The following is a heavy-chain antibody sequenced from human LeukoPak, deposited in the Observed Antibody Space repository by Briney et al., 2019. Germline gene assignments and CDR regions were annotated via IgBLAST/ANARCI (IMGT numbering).Heavy chain of an antibody. J-gene: IGHJ6*02. Sequence: NASETLSLTCTVSGGSISSSSYYWGWIRQPPGKGLEWIGSIYYSGSTYYNPSLKSRVTISVDTSKNQFSLKLSSVTAADTAVYYCARDNIAVAADYYYYGMDVWGQGTTVTVSS. D-gene: IGHD6-19*01. CDR1: GGSISSSSYY. CDR3: ARDNIAVAADYYYYGMDV. V-gene: IGHV4-39*07. CDR2: IYYSGST.